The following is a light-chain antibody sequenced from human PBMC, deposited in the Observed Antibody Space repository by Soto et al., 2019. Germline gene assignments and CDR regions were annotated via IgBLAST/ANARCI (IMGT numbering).Light chain of an antibody. CDR1: QSVCSRC. J-gene: IGKJ1*01. CDR2: GAS. V-gene: IGKV3-20*01. Sequence: EIVLTQSPGTLSLSPGEGGTLSCRASQSVCSRCLAWYQQKPGQAPRLLIFGASSRATGIPDTFSGSGSGTDFTLTISRLEPEDSEVYYCQHYGSTPWTFGQGTKVEI. CDR3: QHYGSTPWT.